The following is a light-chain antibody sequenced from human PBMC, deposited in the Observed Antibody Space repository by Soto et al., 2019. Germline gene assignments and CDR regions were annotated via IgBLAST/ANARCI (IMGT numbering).Light chain of an antibody. CDR1: SSNIGSNT. J-gene: IGLJ1*01. CDR3: AAWDDSLNGHV. Sequence: VLTQPPSASGTPGQRVTISCSGSSSNIGSNTVNWYQQLPGTAPKLLIYSNNQRPSGVPDRFSGSKSGTSASLAISGLQSEDEADYYCAAWDDSLNGHVFGTGTKV. V-gene: IGLV1-44*01. CDR2: SNN.